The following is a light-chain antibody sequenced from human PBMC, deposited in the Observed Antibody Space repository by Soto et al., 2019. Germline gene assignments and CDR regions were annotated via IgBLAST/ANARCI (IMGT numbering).Light chain of an antibody. J-gene: IGKJ5*01. V-gene: IGKV1-39*01. CDR2: AAS. CDR1: QSISSY. Sequence: DIQMTQSPSSLSASVVDRVTITCRASQSISSYLNWYQQKPGKAPKLLIYAASSLQSGVPSRFSGSGSGTDFTLTFSSLQPEDFATYYCQQSYSTPSITFGQGTRLEI. CDR3: QQSYSTPSIT.